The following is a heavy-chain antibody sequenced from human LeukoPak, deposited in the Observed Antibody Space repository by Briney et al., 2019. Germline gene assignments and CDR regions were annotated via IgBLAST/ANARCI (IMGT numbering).Heavy chain of an antibody. CDR3: ARDLGSGWYTVDY. CDR1: GYTFTSCY. V-gene: IGHV1-46*01. Sequence: ASVKVSCKISGYTFTSCYIHWVRQTPGQGLEWMGTINPGGGITSYAQDFQGRITVTMDASTSTVYMELSGLISEDTAMYFCARDLGSGWYTVDYWGQGTLVTVSS. J-gene: IGHJ4*02. CDR2: INPGGGIT. D-gene: IGHD6-19*01.